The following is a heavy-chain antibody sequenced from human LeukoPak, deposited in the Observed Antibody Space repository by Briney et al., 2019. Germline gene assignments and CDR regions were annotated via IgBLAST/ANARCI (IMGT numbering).Heavy chain of an antibody. CDR2: IYYSGST. CDR3: ARGGWSLDL. Sequence: SETLSLTCTVSGGSISSYYWSWIRQPPGKGLEWIGYIYYSGSTNYNPSLKSRVTISVDTSKNQFSLKVTSVTAADTAVYYCARGGWSLDLWGRGTLVTVSS. V-gene: IGHV4-59*01. J-gene: IGHJ2*01. CDR1: GGSISSYY.